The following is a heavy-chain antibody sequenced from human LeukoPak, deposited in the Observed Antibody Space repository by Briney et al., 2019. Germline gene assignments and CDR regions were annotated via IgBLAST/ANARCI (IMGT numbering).Heavy chain of an antibody. CDR2: IKQDGSEK. J-gene: IGHJ4*02. V-gene: IGHV3-7*01. D-gene: IGHD3-3*01. CDR3: ARVQYDFWSGYHYFDY. CDR1: GFTFSSYW. Sequence: GGSLRLSCAASGFTFSSYWMSWVRQAPGKGLEWVASIKQDGSEKYYVDSVKGRFTISRDNAKNSLYLQMNSLRAEDTAVYYCARVQYDFWSGYHYFDYWGQGTLVTVSS.